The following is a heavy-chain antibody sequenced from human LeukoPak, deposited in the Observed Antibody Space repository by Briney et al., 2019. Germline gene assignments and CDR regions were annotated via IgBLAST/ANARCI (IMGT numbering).Heavy chain of an antibody. CDR3: ARGPVTEAFDI. V-gene: IGHV3-7*05. CDR2: IKHDGSDK. D-gene: IGHD5-18*01. CDR1: GFTFSTYW. Sequence: GGSLRLSCAPSGFTFSTYWMSWVRQAPGKGLEWVANIKHDGSDKKYVDSVKGRFTISRDNAKRSLYLQMSSLRAEDTAVYYCARGPVTEAFDIWGQGTMVTVSS. J-gene: IGHJ3*02.